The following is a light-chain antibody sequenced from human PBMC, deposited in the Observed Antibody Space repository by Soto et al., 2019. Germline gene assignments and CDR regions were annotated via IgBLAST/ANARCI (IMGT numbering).Light chain of an antibody. Sequence: QSVLTQPASVSGSPGQSITISCTGAISDVGGYNYVSWYQQHPGKAPKLMIYEVSNRPSGVSDRFSGSKSGNTASLTISGLQADDEAEYYCSSYTSTSTLVFGGGTKLT. CDR2: EVS. CDR1: ISDVGGYNY. CDR3: SSYTSTSTLV. V-gene: IGLV2-14*01. J-gene: IGLJ2*01.